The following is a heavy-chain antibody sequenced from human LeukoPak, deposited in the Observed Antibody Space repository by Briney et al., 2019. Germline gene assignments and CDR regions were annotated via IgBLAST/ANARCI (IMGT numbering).Heavy chain of an antibody. CDR2: ISSSSSHI. CDR3: ARDLSLSGYLDAFDI. J-gene: IGHJ3*02. Sequence: GGSLRLSWAASRFSFSTYSMNWVRQAPGKGLEWVSSISSSSSHIYYADSVKGRCTISRDNSKNTLYLQMNSLRVEDTAVYFCARDLSLSGYLDAFDIWGQGTMVTVSS. CDR1: RFSFSTYS. D-gene: IGHD3-22*01. V-gene: IGHV3-21*04.